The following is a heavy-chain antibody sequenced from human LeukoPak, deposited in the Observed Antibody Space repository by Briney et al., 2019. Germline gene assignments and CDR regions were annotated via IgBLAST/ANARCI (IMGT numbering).Heavy chain of an antibody. CDR2: ITGSGDTT. CDR1: GFIFRNYA. CDR3: MKWGDYDILTGYYVPDF. V-gene: IGHV3-23*01. J-gene: IGHJ4*02. D-gene: IGHD3-9*01. Sequence: GASLRLSCAASGFIFRNYAMSWVRQAPGKGLEWVSAITGSGDTTYYADSVKGRFTISRDNSKNALYAEMNTLRAEDTAVYYCMKWGDYDILTGYYVPDFWGQGTLVTVSS.